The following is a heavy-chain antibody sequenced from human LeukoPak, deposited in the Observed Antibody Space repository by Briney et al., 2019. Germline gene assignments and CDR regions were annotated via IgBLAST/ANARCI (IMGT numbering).Heavy chain of an antibody. CDR1: GFTFNSYG. J-gene: IGHJ4*02. Sequence: GRSLRLSCAAYGFTFNSYGMFWVRQAPGKGLEWVAFIWPDGSNKLYGDSVKGRFTISRDNSKNTVYLQMNSLRAEDTAVYYCARGGIVCYFDYWGQGTLVTVSS. D-gene: IGHD3-16*01. CDR2: IWPDGSNK. V-gene: IGHV3-33*01. CDR3: ARGGIVCYFDY.